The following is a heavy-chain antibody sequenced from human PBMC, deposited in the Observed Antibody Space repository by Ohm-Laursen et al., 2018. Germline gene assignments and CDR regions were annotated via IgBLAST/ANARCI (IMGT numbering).Heavy chain of an antibody. Sequence: SLRLSCAASGFIVSSNDMSWVRQAPGKGLEWGSVIYSGGSTYLADSVKGRFTISRDNSKNTLYLQMNSLSTDDTAVYYCALVSRGWFDPWGQGTLVTVSS. CDR2: IYSGGST. CDR1: GFIVSSND. D-gene: IGHD2-15*01. CDR3: ALVSRGWFDP. V-gene: IGHV3-53*01. J-gene: IGHJ5*02.